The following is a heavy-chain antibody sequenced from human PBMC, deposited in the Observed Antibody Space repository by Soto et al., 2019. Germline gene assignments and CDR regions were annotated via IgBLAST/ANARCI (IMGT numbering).Heavy chain of an antibody. CDR3: AKVSGKSWFDAFDS. CDR1: GLIFSRYA. J-gene: IGHJ4*02. D-gene: IGHD3-10*01. V-gene: IGHV3-23*01. CDR2: ISGGSD. Sequence: LRLSCVASGLIFSRYAISWVRQAPGKGLEWVSTISGGSDDYADSVKGRFAIARDDSKNTLYLQMNSLRVEDTAIYYCAKVSGKSWFDAFDSRGQGTLVTVSS.